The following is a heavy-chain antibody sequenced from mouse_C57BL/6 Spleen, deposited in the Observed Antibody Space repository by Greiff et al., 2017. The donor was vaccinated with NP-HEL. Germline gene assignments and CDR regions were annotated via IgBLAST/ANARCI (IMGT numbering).Heavy chain of an antibody. V-gene: IGHV7-3*01. Sequence: EVMLVESGGGLVQPGGSLSLSCAASGFTFTDYYMSWVRQPPGKALEWLGFIRNKANGYTTEYSASVKGRFTISRDNSQSILYLQMNALRAEDSATYYCARSYSQGFAYWGQGTLVTVSA. CDR2: IRNKANGYTT. CDR3: ARSYSQGFAY. CDR1: GFTFTDYY. D-gene: IGHD6-5*01. J-gene: IGHJ3*01.